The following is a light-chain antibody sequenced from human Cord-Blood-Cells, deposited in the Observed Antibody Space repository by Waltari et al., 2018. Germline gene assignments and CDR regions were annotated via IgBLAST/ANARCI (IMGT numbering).Light chain of an antibody. CDR1: SSYVGGYNY. V-gene: IGLV2-14*01. CDR3: SSYTSSSTLV. CDR2: DVS. J-gene: IGLJ3*02. Sequence: QSALTQPASVSGSPGQSITISCTGTSSYVGGYNYVSWYQQPPGKAPKLMIYDVSKRPSGVSNRFSGSKSGNTASLTISGLQAEDEADYYCSSYTSSSTLVFGGGTKLTVL.